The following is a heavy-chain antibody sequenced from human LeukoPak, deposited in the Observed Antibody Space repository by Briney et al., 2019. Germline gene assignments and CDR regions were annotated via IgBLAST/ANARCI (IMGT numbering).Heavy chain of an antibody. J-gene: IGHJ4*02. CDR3: ARDGENYYDSSGYLH. CDR2: INPNSGGT. V-gene: IGHV1-2*02. Sequence: ASVKVSCKASGYTFTGYYMNWVRQAPGQGLEWMGWINPNSGGTNYAQKFQGRVTMTRDTSISTAYMELSRLRSDDTAVYYCARDGENYYDSSGYLHWGQGTLVTVSS. CDR1: GYTFTGYY. D-gene: IGHD3-22*01.